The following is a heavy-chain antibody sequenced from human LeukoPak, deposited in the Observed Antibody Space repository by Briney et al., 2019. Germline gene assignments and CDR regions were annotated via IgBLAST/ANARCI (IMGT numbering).Heavy chain of an antibody. V-gene: IGHV3-23*01. Sequence: GGSLRLSCAASGFTFDDYGMSWVRQAPGKGLEWVSAISGSGGSTYYADSVKGRFTISRDNSKNTLYLQMNSLRAEDTAVYYCAKAGCSSTSCYGPNDYWGQGTLVTVSS. CDR1: GFTFDDYG. J-gene: IGHJ4*02. CDR2: ISGSGGST. CDR3: AKAGCSSTSCYGPNDY. D-gene: IGHD2-2*01.